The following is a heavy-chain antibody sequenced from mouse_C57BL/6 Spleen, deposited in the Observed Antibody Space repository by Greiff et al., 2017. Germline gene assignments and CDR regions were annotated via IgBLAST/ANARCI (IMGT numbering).Heavy chain of an antibody. CDR1: GYTFTSNW. CDR2: IDPTSGGT. CDR3: ARWRLDWYFDG. D-gene: IGHD2-2*01. J-gene: IGHJ1*03. Sequence: QVQLQQPGAELVKPGASVKLSCKASGYTFTSNWMHWVKQRPGRGLAWIGRIDPTSGGTKYNEKFKSKATLTVDKPSSTAYMQLSSLTSEDSEVYYCARWRLDWYFDGWGTGTTVTVSS. V-gene: IGHV1-72*01.